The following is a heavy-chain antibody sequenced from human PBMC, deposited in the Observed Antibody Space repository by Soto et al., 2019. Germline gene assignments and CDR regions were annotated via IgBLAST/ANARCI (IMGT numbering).Heavy chain of an antibody. CDR2: INGDGSST. CDR1: GLTFSSYW. D-gene: IGHD3-10*01. CDR3: ARDSGLGAFDP. J-gene: IGHJ5*02. V-gene: IGHV3-74*01. Sequence: EVQLVESGGGLVQPGGSLRLSCAASGLTFSSYWMHWVRQAPGKGLVWVSRINGDGSSTSYADSVKGRFTISRDNAKSTLFLQMNSLRVEDTAVYYCARDSGLGAFDPWGQGTLVTVSS.